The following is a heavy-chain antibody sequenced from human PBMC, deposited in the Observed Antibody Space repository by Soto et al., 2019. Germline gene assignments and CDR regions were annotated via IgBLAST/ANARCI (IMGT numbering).Heavy chain of an antibody. CDR3: VREIAGGGGWFDP. Sequence: PSETLSLTCTVSGGSISTDDYYWSWVRQPPGKGLEWIGYIFYSGSTYYNPSLKSRVTISVDTSKTQFSLNLSSVTAADTAVYYCVREIAGGGGWFDPWGQGTLVTVSS. D-gene: IGHD1-26*01. CDR2: IFYSGST. V-gene: IGHV4-30-4*01. J-gene: IGHJ5*02. CDR1: GGSISTDDYY.